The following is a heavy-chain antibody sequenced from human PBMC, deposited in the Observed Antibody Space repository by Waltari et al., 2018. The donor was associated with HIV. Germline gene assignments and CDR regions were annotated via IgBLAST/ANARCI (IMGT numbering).Heavy chain of an antibody. V-gene: IGHV3-66*01. CDR3: VREFNPRTTTSYYFDY. CDR2: ITDTGTT. CDR1: GFTVRNNY. D-gene: IGHD4-17*01. J-gene: IGHJ4*02. Sequence: RVAESGGGSVQPGGSLRLSCAASGFTVRNNYLGWVRQAPGKGLEWVSLITDTGTTYYADSVKGRFTISRDTSSNTVHLQMISLGAEDTAVYFCVREFNPRTTTSYYFDYWGQGTLVTVSS.